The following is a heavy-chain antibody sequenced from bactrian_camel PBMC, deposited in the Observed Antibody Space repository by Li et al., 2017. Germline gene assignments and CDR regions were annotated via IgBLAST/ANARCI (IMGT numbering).Heavy chain of an antibody. V-gene: IGHV3S55*01. Sequence: HVQLVESGGGSVTAGGSLRLSCTASGYTFDNFCAAWFRQAPGKEREGVADIDSDGRTDYADFVKGRFTISKDNAKKIVYLQMNNLEPEDTAMYSCAIYGGLRRLCPRLDLFDSGHVPYRGQGTQVTVS. CDR2: IDSDGRT. CDR3: AIYGGLRRLCPRLDLFDSGHVPY. J-gene: IGHJ4*01. D-gene: IGHD4*01. CDR1: GYTFDNFC.